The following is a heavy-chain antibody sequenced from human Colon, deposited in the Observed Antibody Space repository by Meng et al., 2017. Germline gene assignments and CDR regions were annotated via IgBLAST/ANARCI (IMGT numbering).Heavy chain of an antibody. CDR3: ARGGSYYGDY. Sequence: GGSLRLSCVASGFTFSTYWMSWVPLAPGKGLEWVATIKPDGSERYYVDSVKGRLTMSRDNAKNSLYLQMNSLRAGDTAVYYCARGGSYYGDYWGQGTLVTVSS. D-gene: IGHD1-26*01. V-gene: IGHV3-7*01. J-gene: IGHJ4*02. CDR1: GFTFSTYW. CDR2: IKPDGSER.